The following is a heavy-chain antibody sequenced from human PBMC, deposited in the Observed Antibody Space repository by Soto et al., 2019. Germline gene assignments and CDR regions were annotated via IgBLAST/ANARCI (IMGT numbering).Heavy chain of an antibody. J-gene: IGHJ3*01. Sequence: GGSLRLSCAASGFTFSNNAMSWVRQSPGKGLEWVSSISGSGGNTYYAESVKGRFTISRDNSKNTLYVQINTLRAEDTAVYYCAKDRGYSYGWARSDAFDVWGQGTMVTVSS. CDR1: GFTFSNNA. V-gene: IGHV3-23*01. CDR2: ISGSGGNT. CDR3: AKDRGYSYGWARSDAFDV. D-gene: IGHD5-18*01.